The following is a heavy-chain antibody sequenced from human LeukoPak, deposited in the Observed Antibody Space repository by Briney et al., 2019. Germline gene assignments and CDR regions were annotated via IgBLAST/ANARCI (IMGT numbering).Heavy chain of an antibody. CDR1: GYSFTSYW. V-gene: IGHV5-51*01. D-gene: IGHD5-18*01. CDR2: IDPSDSET. CDR3: ARQTAMGRSGDY. Sequence: PGESLKISCKASGYSFTSYWIGWVRQMPGKGLEWMGIIDPSDSETRYTPSFQGQVTISVDKSLTTADLQWNSLKASDTAMYYCARQTAMGRSGDYWGQGTLVIVSS. J-gene: IGHJ4*02.